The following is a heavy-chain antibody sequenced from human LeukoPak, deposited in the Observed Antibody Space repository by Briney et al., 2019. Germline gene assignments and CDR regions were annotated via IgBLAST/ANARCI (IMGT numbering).Heavy chain of an antibody. CDR2: ISSSGGST. V-gene: IGHV3-23*01. CDR3: AKDGRVPSLFWFGELPYYFDN. Sequence: PGGSLRLSCAASGFTFSSYAMSWVRQAPGKGLEWVSAISSSGGSTYYADSVKGRFTISRDNSKNTVYLQMSSLRAEDTAVYYCAKDGRVPSLFWFGELPYYFDNWGQGTLVTISS. D-gene: IGHD3-10*01. CDR1: GFTFSSYA. J-gene: IGHJ4*02.